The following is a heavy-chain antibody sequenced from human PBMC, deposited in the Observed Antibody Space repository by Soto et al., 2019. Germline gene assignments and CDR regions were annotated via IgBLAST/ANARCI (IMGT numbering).Heavy chain of an antibody. CDR2: IYYSGST. Sequence: PSETLSLTCTVSGGSISSSSYYWGWIRQPPGKGLKWIGSIYYSGSTYYNTSLKSQVTKSVDTSKNKISLKLTSMTAADTAVYYCARRVTGTLVFYMDVWGKGTTVT. J-gene: IGHJ6*03. CDR1: GGSISSSSYY. CDR3: ARRVTGTLVFYMDV. V-gene: IGHV4-39*01. D-gene: IGHD4-17*01.